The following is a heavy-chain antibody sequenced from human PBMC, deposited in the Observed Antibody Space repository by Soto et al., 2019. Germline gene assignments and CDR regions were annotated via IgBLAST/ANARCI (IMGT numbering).Heavy chain of an antibody. Sequence: QVQLVESGGGVVQPGRSLRLSCAASGFTFSSYAMHWVRQAPGKGLEWVAVISYDGSNKYYADSVKGRFTISRDNSKNTLYRQLNGLRAEDKAVYYCARDILGVGVVYYYYYGMDVWGPGTTVTGSS. CDR1: GFTFSSYA. CDR2: ISYDGSNK. D-gene: IGHD3-3*01. CDR3: ARDILGVGVVYYYYYGMDV. V-gene: IGHV3-30-3*01. J-gene: IGHJ6*02.